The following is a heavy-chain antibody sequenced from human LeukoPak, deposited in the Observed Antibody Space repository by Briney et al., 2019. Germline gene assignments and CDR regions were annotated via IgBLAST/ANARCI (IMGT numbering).Heavy chain of an antibody. V-gene: IGHV3-30*01. CDR3: ASGAYRSHYYYPMDV. J-gene: IGHJ6*02. D-gene: IGHD2-2*02. CDR1: GFTFNNYA. Sequence: GSLRLSCAASGFTFNNYALHWVRQAPGKGLQWVAFISYDGSTKSYADSVRGRFTISRDNSKNTLVLQMNSLRTDDTSVYYCASGAYRSHYYYPMDVWGQGTTVSVSS. CDR2: ISYDGSTK.